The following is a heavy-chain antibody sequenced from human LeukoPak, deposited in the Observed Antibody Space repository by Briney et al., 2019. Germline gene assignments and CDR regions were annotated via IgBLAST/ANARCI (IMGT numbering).Heavy chain of an antibody. Sequence: SETLSLTCAVYGGSFSGYYWSWIRQPPGKGLEWIGEINHSGSTNYNPSLKSRVTMSVDTSKNQFSLKLSSVTAADTAVYYCARSRLIFGGYNYYFDYWGQGTLVTVSS. D-gene: IGHD3-3*01. CDR2: INHSGST. CDR3: ARSRLIFGGYNYYFDY. V-gene: IGHV4-34*01. CDR1: GGSFSGYY. J-gene: IGHJ4*02.